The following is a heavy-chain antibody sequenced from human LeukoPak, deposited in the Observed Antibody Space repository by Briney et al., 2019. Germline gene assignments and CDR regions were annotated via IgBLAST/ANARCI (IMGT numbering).Heavy chain of an antibody. CDR1: GFTFTRYW. V-gene: IGHV3-7*01. CDR3: VRSRIWELLSSFDL. Sequence: GGFLRLSCAASGFTFTRYWMSWVRQAPGKGLEWVANINENGSEKKYLDSVKGRFTISRDNARNFVYLQLNSLRGDDTAVYYCVRSRIWELLSSFDLWGQGALVIVSS. J-gene: IGHJ4*02. CDR2: INENGSEK. D-gene: IGHD1-26*01.